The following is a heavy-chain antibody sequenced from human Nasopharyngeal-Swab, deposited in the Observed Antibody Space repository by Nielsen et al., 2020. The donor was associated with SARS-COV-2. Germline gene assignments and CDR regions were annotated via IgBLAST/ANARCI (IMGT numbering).Heavy chain of an antibody. V-gene: IGHV3-23*01. D-gene: IGHD6-13*01. CDR3: AKAPGLTGTKYSSSLGP. J-gene: IGHJ5*02. CDR1: GFSFSNHG. CDR2: ISISGNKL. Sequence: GESLKISCAASGFSFSNHGMSWVRQAPGKGLEWVSAISISGNKLYYADSVRDRFTISRDNSKNTLYLQMNSLRAEDTAVYYCAKAPGLTGTKYSSSLGPWGQGTLVTVSS.